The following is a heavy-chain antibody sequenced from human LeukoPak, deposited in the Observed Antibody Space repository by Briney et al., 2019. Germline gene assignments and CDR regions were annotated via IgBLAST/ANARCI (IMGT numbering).Heavy chain of an antibody. CDR1: GYTFTSYD. CDR3: ARATGEVPVRGWAFDI. Sequence: ASVKVSCKASGYTFTSYDINWVRQATGQGLEWMGWMNPNSGNTGYAQKFQGRVTMTRNTSISTAYMELTSLRSEDTAVYYCARATGEVPVRGWAFDIWGQGTMVTVSS. J-gene: IGHJ3*02. V-gene: IGHV1-8*01. D-gene: IGHD2-15*01. CDR2: MNPNSGNT.